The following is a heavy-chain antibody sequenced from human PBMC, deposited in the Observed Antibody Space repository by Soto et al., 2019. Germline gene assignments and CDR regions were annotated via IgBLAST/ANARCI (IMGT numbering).Heavy chain of an antibody. J-gene: IGHJ5*02. Sequence: GSGPTLVNPTQTLTLTCTFSGFSLSTSGVGVGWIRQPPGKALEWLALIYWDDDKRYSPSLKSRLTITKDTSKNQVVLTMTNMDPVDKAKYHCANRHIVVLPAERGVWFDPWGQATLVNVSS. CDR1: GFSLSTSGVG. CDR3: ANRHIVVLPAERGVWFDP. D-gene: IGHD2-2*01. CDR2: IYWDDDK. V-gene: IGHV2-5*02.